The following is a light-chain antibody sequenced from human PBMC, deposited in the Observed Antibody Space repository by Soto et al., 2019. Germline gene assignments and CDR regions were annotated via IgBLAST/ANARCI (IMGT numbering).Light chain of an antibody. CDR1: SGHRHYV. J-gene: IGLJ3*02. CDR2: INSDGSH. Sequence: QLVLTQSSSASASLGASVKLTCTLSSGHRHYVIAWHQQQPQRGPRFLMKINSDGSHNKGDGIPDRFSGSSSGAERYLTVSSLQSEDEADYYCQTWDAGIRVFGGGTKLTVL. V-gene: IGLV4-69*02. CDR3: QTWDAGIRV.